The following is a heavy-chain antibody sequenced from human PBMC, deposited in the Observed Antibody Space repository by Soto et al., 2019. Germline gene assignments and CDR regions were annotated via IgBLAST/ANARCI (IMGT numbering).Heavy chain of an antibody. CDR3: ARESYDILTGPNWFDP. J-gene: IGHJ5*02. V-gene: IGHV3-48*03. CDR2: ISSSGSTI. D-gene: IGHD3-9*01. Sequence: GGSLRLSCAASGFTFSSYEMNWVRRAPGKGLEWVSYISSSGSTIYYADSVKGRFTISRDNAKNSLYLQMDSLRAEDTAVYYCARESYDILTGPNWFDPWGQGTLVTVS. CDR1: GFTFSSYE.